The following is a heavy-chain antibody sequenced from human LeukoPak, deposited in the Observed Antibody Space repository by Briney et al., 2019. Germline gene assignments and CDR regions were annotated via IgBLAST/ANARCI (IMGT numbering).Heavy chain of an antibody. D-gene: IGHD4-23*01. CDR1: GYSISSGYY. J-gene: IGHJ3*02. CDR2: IYHSGST. V-gene: IGHV4-38-2*02. Sequence: SETLSLTCTVSGYSISSGYYWGWIRQPPGKGLEWIGIIYHSGSTYYNPSLKSRVTISVLTSKNRFSLKLSSVTAADTAVYYCATLTGGDDAFDIWGKGTTVTISS. CDR3: ATLTGGDDAFDI.